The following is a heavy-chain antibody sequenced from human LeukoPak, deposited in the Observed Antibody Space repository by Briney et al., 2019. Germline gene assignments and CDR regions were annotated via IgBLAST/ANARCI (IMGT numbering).Heavy chain of an antibody. V-gene: IGHV4-34*01. Sequence: SETLSLTCDVFGGSFTDYFWTWIRQSPGKGLEWIGEINDYRGNTNYNPSLNSRVSISLEKSKNQFSLELRSVTAADTAVYYCARGRIAKIVVVHSFQYGMDVWGQGTTVTVSS. CDR2: INDYRGNT. J-gene: IGHJ6*02. CDR1: GGSFTDYF. D-gene: IGHD3-22*01. CDR3: ARGRIAKIVVVHSFQYGMDV.